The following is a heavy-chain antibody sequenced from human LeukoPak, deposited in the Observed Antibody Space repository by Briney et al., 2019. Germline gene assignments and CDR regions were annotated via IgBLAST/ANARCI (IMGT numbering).Heavy chain of an antibody. CDR2: IYYSGST. CDR1: GGSISSGDYY. D-gene: IGHD3-22*01. Sequence: SETLSLTCTVSGGSISSGDYYWSWIRQPPGKGLEWIGYIYYSGSTYYNPSLKSRVTISVDTSKNQFSLKLSSVTAADTAVYYCARDIASAEADSSGNYWGQGTLVTVS. CDR3: ARDIASAEADSSGNY. J-gene: IGHJ4*02. V-gene: IGHV4-30-4*08.